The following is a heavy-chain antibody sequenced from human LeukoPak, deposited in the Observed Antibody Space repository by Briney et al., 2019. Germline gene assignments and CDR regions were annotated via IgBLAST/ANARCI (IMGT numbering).Heavy chain of an antibody. CDR3: ARDREYYYDSSGLGDYFDY. CDR2: INSDGSST. V-gene: IGHV3-74*01. CDR1: GFTFSSYW. J-gene: IGHJ4*02. Sequence: GGSLRLSCAASGFTFSSYWMHWVRQAAGKGLVWVSRINSDGSSTSYADSVKGRFTISRDNAKNTLYLQMNSLRAEDTAVYYCARDREYYYDSSGLGDYFDYWGQGTLVTVSS. D-gene: IGHD3-22*01.